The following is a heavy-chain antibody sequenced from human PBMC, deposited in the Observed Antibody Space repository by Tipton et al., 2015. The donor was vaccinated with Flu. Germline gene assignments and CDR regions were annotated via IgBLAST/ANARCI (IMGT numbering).Heavy chain of an antibody. D-gene: IGHD1-26*01. J-gene: IGHJ3*02. Sequence: WVRQAPGTGLQWIATIIQSGNAYYNPSLRSRVTISVDTTKNLFSLNLSSVTATDTAVYYCARALNSGREYTFDIWGRGTVVTVSS. V-gene: IGHV4-38-2*02. CDR2: IIQSGNA. CDR3: ARALNSGREYTFDI.